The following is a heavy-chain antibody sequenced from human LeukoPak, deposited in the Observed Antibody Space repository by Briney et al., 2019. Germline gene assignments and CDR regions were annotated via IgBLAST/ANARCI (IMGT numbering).Heavy chain of an antibody. CDR2: IIPIFDTA. V-gene: IGHV1-69*13. D-gene: IGHD1-26*01. CDR3: ARISLGAIWGYYYGMDV. J-gene: IGHJ6*02. Sequence: GASVKVSCKASGGTFSSYSISWVRQAPGQGLEWMGGIIPIFDTADYAQKFQGRVTVTADESTSTAYMKLSSLRSEDTAVFYCARISLGAIWGYYYGMDVWGQGTTVTVSS. CDR1: GGTFSSYS.